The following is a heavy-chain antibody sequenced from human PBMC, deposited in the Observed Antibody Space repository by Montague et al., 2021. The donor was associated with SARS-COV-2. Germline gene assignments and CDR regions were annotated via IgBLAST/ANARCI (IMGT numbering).Heavy chain of an antibody. Sequence: PALVKPTQTLTLTCTFSGFSLTTSGMSVTWIRQPPGKALEWLARIDWDDDTYYRPSLKTRLTLSKDTSKNQVALTMTNVDPADAGTYFCARVRRRGGRVLDYPLDNWGQGTLVTVS. D-gene: IGHD1-26*01. CDR2: IDWDDDT. J-gene: IGHJ4*02. CDR1: GFSLTTSGMS. V-gene: IGHV2-70*11. CDR3: ARVRRRGGRVLDYPLDN.